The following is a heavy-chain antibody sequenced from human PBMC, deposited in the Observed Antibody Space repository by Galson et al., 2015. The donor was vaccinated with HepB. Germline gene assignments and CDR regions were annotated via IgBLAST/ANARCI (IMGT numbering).Heavy chain of an antibody. CDR2: IYNSGST. Sequence: TLSLTCTVSGGSINSGGYYWSWIRQHPGKGLEWIGYIYNSGSTYYNPSLKSRVTISVDTSKNQFSLKLSSVTAADTAVYYCARHPYDYGDSYFDHWGQGTLVTVSS. CDR1: GGSINSGGYY. V-gene: IGHV4-31*03. J-gene: IGHJ4*02. CDR3: ARHPYDYGDSYFDH. D-gene: IGHD4-17*01.